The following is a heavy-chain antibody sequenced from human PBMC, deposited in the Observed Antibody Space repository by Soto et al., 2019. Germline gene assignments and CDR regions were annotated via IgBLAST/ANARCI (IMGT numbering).Heavy chain of an antibody. CDR3: TRGYGDYVRDY. V-gene: IGHV3-73*01. Sequence: EVQLVESGGGLFQPGGSLKLSCAVSGFTFSGSAMHWARQASGKGLEWVGRIRSKSNSYATAYAASVKGRFTISRDDSKNTAYLQMNSLKTEDTAVYYCTRGYGDYVRDYWGQGTLVTVSS. D-gene: IGHD4-17*01. CDR2: IRSKSNSYAT. CDR1: GFTFSGSA. J-gene: IGHJ4*02.